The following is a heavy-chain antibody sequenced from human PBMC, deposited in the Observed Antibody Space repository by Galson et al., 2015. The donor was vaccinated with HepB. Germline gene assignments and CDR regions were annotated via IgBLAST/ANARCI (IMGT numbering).Heavy chain of an antibody. D-gene: IGHD2-21*01. J-gene: IGHJ4*02. V-gene: IGHV1-24*01. Sequence: SVKVSCKVSGYTLTELSMHWVRQAPGKGLEWMGGFDPEDGETIYAQKFQGRVTMTEDTSTDTAYMELSSLRSEDTAVYYCATAVPELVVVRTRGFDYWGQGALVTVSS. CDR1: GYTLTELS. CDR3: ATAVPELVVVRTRGFDY. CDR2: FDPEDGET.